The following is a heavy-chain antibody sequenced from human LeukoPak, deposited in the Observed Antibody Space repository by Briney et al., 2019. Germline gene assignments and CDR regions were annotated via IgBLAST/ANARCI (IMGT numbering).Heavy chain of an antibody. V-gene: IGHV4-34*01. J-gene: IGHJ6*02. D-gene: IGHD3-9*01. CDR2: INHSGST. CDR3: ASSHYDVLTGYYYYYYYGMDV. Sequence: SETLSLTCAVYGGSFSGYYWSWIRQPPGKGLEWIGEINHSGSTNYNPSLKSRVTISVDTSKNQFSLKLSSVTAADTAVYYCASSHYDVLTGYYYYYYYGMDVWGQGTTVTVSS. CDR1: GGSFSGYY.